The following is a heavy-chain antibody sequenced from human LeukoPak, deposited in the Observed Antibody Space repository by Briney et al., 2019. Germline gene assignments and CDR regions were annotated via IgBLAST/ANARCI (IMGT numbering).Heavy chain of an antibody. CDR3: ARDLAGTVTTSERSIDY. J-gene: IGHJ4*02. CDR2: IYTTGNS. V-gene: IGHV4-4*07. D-gene: IGHD4-17*01. CDR1: SDSISSYY. Sequence: PSETLSLTCTVSSDSISSYYWSWIRQPAGKGLEWIGRIYTTGNSNYNPSLKSRVTMSVDTSKNQFSLKLSSVTAADTAVYYCARDLAGTVTTSERSIDYWGQGTLVTVSS.